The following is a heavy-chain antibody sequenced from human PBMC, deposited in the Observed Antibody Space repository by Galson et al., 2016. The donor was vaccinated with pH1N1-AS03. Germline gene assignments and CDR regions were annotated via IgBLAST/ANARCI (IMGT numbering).Heavy chain of an antibody. CDR2: LNGGGDTT. V-gene: IGHV3-23*01. CDR1: GFNFNFYG. J-gene: IGHJ4*02. D-gene: IGHD3-16*01. CDR3: AKDCMGCVLMFDS. Sequence: SLRLSCAASGFNFNFYGMSWVRQALGKGLEWVSGLNGGGDTTYYADSTKGRFTVSRDNSKDTLYLQMTGLRAEDTGIYYCAKDCMGCVLMFDSWGQGTPVTVSS.